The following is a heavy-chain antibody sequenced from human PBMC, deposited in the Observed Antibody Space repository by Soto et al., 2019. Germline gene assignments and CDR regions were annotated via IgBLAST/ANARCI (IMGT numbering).Heavy chain of an antibody. CDR3: ARRFSRSYSRGWDNWFDP. Sequence: DSVKVSCKASGYTFTSYGLHWVRQAPGHRLEWIGWINAGNGNTKYSQNLSGRVTITRDTSARIAYMERSSRRAEDTAGYXCARRFSRSYSRGWDNWFDPSDQAPLLNGSS. J-gene: IGHJ5*02. V-gene: IGHV1-3*01. CDR1: GYTFTSYG. D-gene: IGHD6-19*01. CDR2: INAGNGNT.